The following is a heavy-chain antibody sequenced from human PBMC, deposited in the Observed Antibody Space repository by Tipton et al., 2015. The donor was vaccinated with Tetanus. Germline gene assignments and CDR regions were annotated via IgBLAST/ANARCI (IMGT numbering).Heavy chain of an antibody. CDR3: ARAGALTTFRHYYDY. CDR1: GFIFTNYA. V-gene: IGHV3-11*04. CDR2: ISDSGTAGDSTT. J-gene: IGHJ4*02. Sequence: GSLRLSCAASGFIFTNYAISWIRQAPGKRLEWVSAISDSGTAGDSTTYYADSVKGRFTISRDNAKDSLYLQMNSLRAEDTAVYYCARAGALTTFRHYYDYWGLGTLVTVSS. D-gene: IGHD4-11*01.